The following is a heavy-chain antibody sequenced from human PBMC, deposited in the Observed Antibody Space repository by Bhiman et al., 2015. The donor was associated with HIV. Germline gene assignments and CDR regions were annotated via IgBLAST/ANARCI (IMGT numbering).Heavy chain of an antibody. J-gene: IGHJ6*02. CDR2: ITSSGNTI. V-gene: IGHV3-48*03. D-gene: IGHD1-7*01. CDR1: GFTFSTYQ. Sequence: EVQLVESGGGLVQPGRSLRLSCAASGFTFSTYQMNWVRQAPGKGLEWVSYITSSGNTIYYADSVKGRFTISRDNARNSLFLQMNSLRADDTAVYYCARDRPYNWNWGNNYYGMDVWGQGTTVIVSS. CDR3: ARDRPYNWNWGNNYYGMDV.